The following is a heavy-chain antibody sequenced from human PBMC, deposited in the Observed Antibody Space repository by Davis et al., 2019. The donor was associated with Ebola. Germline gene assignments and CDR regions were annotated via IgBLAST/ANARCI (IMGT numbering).Heavy chain of an antibody. V-gene: IGHV4-4*02. D-gene: IGHD6-19*01. J-gene: IGHJ5*02. Sequence: MPSETLSLTCAVSGGSISSSNWWSWVRQPPGKGLEWIGEIYHSGSTNYNPSLKSRVTISVDKSKNQFSLKLSSVTAADTAVYYCARTPGIAVAGTADRFDPWGQGTLVTVSS. CDR3: ARTPGIAVAGTADRFDP. CDR1: GGSISSSNW. CDR2: IYHSGST.